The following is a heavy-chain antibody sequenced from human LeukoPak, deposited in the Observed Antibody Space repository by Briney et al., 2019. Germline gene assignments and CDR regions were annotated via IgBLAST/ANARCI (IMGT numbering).Heavy chain of an antibody. CDR1: GYTFTSYG. V-gene: IGHV1-18*01. CDR2: ISAYNGNT. D-gene: IGHD2-15*01. Sequence: ASVKVSCKASGYTFTSYGISWVRQAPGQGLEWMGWISAYNGNTNYAQKLRGRVTMTTDTSTSTAYMELRSLRSDDTAVYYCAREILRYCSGGSCYSGGWFDPWGQGTLVTVSS. CDR3: AREILRYCSGGSCYSGGWFDP. J-gene: IGHJ5*02.